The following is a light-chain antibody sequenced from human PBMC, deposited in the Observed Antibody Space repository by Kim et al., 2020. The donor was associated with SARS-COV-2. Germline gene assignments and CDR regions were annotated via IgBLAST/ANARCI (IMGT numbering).Light chain of an antibody. CDR3: LQYNSYPLT. Sequence: ASAGDRVTITCRASQGISSYLAWFQQKPGKVPKRLIYAASSLQSGVPSRFSGSGSGTEFTLTISCLQSEDFATYYCLQYNSYPLTFGGGTKVDIK. J-gene: IGKJ4*01. CDR1: QGISSY. CDR2: AAS. V-gene: IGKV1-17*03.